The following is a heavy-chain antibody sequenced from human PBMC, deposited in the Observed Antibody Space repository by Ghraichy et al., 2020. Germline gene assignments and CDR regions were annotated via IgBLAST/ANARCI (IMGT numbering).Heavy chain of an antibody. CDR2: ITSTSKYL. D-gene: IGHD2-21*01. J-gene: IGHJ6*02. CDR1: GFTFSDYS. V-gene: IGHV3-21*01. Sequence: GGSLRLSCAASGFTFSDYSMNWVRQVPGKGLEWVSSITSTSKYLYYSDSVKGRFTISRDNAKSSLYLQMNSLRAEDTAVYYCARVYSPAITVAHYYGMDVWGQGTTVTVSS. CDR3: ARVYSPAITVAHYYGMDV.